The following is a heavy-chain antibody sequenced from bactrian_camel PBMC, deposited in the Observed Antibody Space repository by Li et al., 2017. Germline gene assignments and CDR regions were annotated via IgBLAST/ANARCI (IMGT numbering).Heavy chain of an antibody. D-gene: IGHD5*01. V-gene: IGHV3S40*01. J-gene: IGHJ4*01. CDR1: GFTYATYC. Sequence: VQLVESGGGSVQTGESLKLSCQASGFTYATYCMGWVRQAPGKGLEWVSMVNTGGSNTYYADSVKGRFTISRDNAKNTVYLQMNSLTPEDTAVYYCVRYLQRLDYWGQGTQVTVS. CDR3: VRYLQRLDY. CDR2: VNTGGSNT.